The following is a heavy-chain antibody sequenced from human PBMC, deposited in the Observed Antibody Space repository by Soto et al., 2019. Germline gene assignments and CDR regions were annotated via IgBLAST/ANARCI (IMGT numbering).Heavy chain of an antibody. CDR3: ARDFRSDLYAFDI. V-gene: IGHV4-30-4*01. D-gene: IGHD3-3*01. CDR1: GGSISSGDYY. J-gene: IGHJ3*02. CDR2: IYYSGST. Sequence: QVQLQESGPGLVKPSQTLSLTCTVSGGSISSGDYYWSWIRQPPGKGLEGIGYIYYSGSTYYNPSLKSRGTISVDTSKNQFSLKLSSVTAADTAVYYCARDFRSDLYAFDIWGQGTMVTVSS.